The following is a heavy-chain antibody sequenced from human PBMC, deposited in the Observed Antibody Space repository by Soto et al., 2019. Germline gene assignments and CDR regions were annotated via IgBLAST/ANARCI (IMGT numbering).Heavy chain of an antibody. CDR1: GFTVSSNY. V-gene: IGHV3-53*04. CDR2: IYSGGST. Sequence: EVQLVESGGGLVQPGGSLRLSCAASGFTVSSNYMSWVRQAPGKGLEWVSVIYSGGSTYYADSVKGRFTISRHNSKNTLYLQMNSLRAEDTAVYYCARGEASGSYGDYYYYHYMDVWGKGTTVTVSS. J-gene: IGHJ6*03. D-gene: IGHD3-10*01. CDR3: ARGEASGSYGDYYYYHYMDV.